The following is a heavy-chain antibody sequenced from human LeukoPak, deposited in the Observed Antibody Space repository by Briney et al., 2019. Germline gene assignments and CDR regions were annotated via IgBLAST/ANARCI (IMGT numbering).Heavy chain of an antibody. V-gene: IGHV1-18*01. CDR3: ARVLGDIVVVPAATPYYFDY. CDR2: ISAYNGNT. Sequence: ASVKVSCKASGYTFTSYGISWVRQAPGQGLEWMGWISAYNGNTNYAQKLQGSVTMTTDTSTRTAYMELRSLRSDDTAVYYCARVLGDIVVVPAATPYYFDYWAREPWSPSPQ. J-gene: IGHJ4*02. CDR1: GYTFTSYG. D-gene: IGHD2-2*01.